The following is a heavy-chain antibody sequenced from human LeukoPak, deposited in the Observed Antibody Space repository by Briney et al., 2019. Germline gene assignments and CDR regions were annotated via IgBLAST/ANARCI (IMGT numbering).Heavy chain of an antibody. J-gene: IGHJ4*02. CDR1: GFTFSTYN. V-gene: IGHV3-21*01. CDR3: AKDRAPYSSSWSPSFDY. CDR2: ITSSSSYV. D-gene: IGHD6-13*01. Sequence: PGGSLRLSCEASGFTFSTYNMNWVRQAPGKRLEWVSSITSSSSYVFYADSVKGRFTISRDNSKNTLYLQMNSLRAEDTAVYYCAKDRAPYSSSWSPSFDYWGQGTLVTVSS.